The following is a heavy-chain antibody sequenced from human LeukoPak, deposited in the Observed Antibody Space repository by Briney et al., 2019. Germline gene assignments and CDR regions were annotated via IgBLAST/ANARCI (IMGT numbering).Heavy chain of an antibody. CDR2: IKQDGSEK. J-gene: IGHJ6*02. Sequence: GVSLRLSCAASEFTFSSYWMTWVRQAPGKGLEWLTNIKQDGSEKYYVDSVKGRFTISRDNAKNSLYLQMNSLRAEDTAVYYCARCTGVVAPYYYYYGMDVWGQGTAVTVSS. CDR3: ARCTGVVAPYYYYYGMDV. V-gene: IGHV3-7*01. D-gene: IGHD3-3*01. CDR1: EFTFSSYW.